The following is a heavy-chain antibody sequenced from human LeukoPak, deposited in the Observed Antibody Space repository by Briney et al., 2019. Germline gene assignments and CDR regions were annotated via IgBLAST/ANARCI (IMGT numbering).Heavy chain of an antibody. D-gene: IGHD3-22*01. CDR1: GGSFSDYQ. CDR3: ARAFDSLGYYADH. J-gene: IGHJ4*02. Sequence: LSLTCAVSGGSFSDYQWNWIRQTPGQGLEWISHISSSGTAIYYADSVKGRFTISKDNAENSLYLQMNSLTAEDTAVYYCARAFDSLGYYADHWGQGTLVTVSS. CDR2: ISSSGTAI. V-gene: IGHV3-11*01.